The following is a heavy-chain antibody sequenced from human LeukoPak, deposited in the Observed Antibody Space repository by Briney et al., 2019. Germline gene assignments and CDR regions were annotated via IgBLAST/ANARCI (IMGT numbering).Heavy chain of an antibody. CDR1: GGSISSYY. CDR3: AGEGYCSGSSCYAWNYFDF. Sequence: PSETLSLTCTVSGGSISSYYWSWIRQPPGKGLEWIGYIYYSGSTNYNPSLKSRVTISVDTSKNQFSLKLSSVTAADTAVYYCAGEGYCSGSSCYAWNYFDFWGQGTLVTVSS. J-gene: IGHJ4*02. CDR2: IYYSGST. V-gene: IGHV4-59*01. D-gene: IGHD2-2*01.